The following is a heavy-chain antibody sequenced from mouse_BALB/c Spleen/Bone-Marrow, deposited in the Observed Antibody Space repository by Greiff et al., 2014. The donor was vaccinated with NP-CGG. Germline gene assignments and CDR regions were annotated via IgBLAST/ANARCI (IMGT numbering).Heavy chain of an antibody. CDR2: IWGGGIT. CDR3: AKLNWDEGDY. Sequence: VMLVESGPGLVAPSQSLSITCTVSGFSLTDYGVSWIRQPPGKGLEWLGVIWGGGITYYNSALKSRLSISKDNSKSQVFLKMNSLQTDDTAMYYCAKLNWDEGDYWGQGTTLTASS. CDR1: GFSLTDYG. J-gene: IGHJ2*01. V-gene: IGHV2-6-5*01. D-gene: IGHD4-1*01.